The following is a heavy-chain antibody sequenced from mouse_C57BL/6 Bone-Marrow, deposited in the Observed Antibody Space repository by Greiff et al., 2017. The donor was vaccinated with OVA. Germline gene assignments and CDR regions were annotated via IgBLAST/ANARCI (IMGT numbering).Heavy chain of an antibody. Sequence: VQLQQSGAELARPGASVKLSCKASGYTFTSYGISWVKQRPGQGLEWIGEIYPRSGNTYYNEKFKGKATLTADKSSSTAYMELRSLTSEDSAVDVCARWATGGLYDAMDYWGQGTSVTVSS. D-gene: IGHD4-1*02. J-gene: IGHJ4*01. CDR2: IYPRSGNT. V-gene: IGHV1-81*01. CDR3: ARWATGGLYDAMDY. CDR1: GYTFTSYG.